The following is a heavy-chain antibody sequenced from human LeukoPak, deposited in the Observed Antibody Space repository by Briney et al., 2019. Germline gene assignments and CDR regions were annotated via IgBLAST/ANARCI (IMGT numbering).Heavy chain of an antibody. J-gene: IGHJ4*02. D-gene: IGHD6-19*01. V-gene: IGHV1-2*02. CDR2: INPHSGGT. CDR1: GGTFSSYA. Sequence: ASVKVSCKASGGTFSSYAISWVRQAPGQGLEWMGWINPHSGGTNYAQKFQDRVTMTRDTPISTAYMELSRLRSDDTAVYYCARGEQWLPIDYWGQGTLVTVSS. CDR3: ARGEQWLPIDY.